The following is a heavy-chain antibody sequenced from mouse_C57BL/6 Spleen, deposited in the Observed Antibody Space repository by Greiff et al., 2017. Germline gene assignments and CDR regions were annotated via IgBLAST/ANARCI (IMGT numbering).Heavy chain of an antibody. CDR1: GYTFTSYW. Sequence: QVHVKQPGAELVMPGASVKLSCKASGYTFTSYWMHWVKQRPGQGLEWIGEIDPSDSYTNYNQTFKGKSTLTVDKSSSTAYMQLSSLTSEDSAVYYCASYDGGFAYWGQGTLVTVSA. CDR3: ASYDGGFAY. V-gene: IGHV1-69*01. CDR2: IDPSDSYT. J-gene: IGHJ3*01. D-gene: IGHD2-12*01.